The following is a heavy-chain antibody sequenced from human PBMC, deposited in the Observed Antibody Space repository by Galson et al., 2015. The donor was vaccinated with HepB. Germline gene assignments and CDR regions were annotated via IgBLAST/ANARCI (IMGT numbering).Heavy chain of an antibody. Sequence: SVKVSCKASGYTFTSYGINWVRQATGQGLEWMGWMNPDSDNTGYAQKFQGRVTMTTNTSISSAYMTLSGPRSEDTAIYYCAIALTSASFDYWGQGSLVTVSS. J-gene: IGHJ4*02. CDR1: GYTFTSYG. CDR2: MNPDSDNT. CDR3: AIALTSASFDY. V-gene: IGHV1-8*01. D-gene: IGHD4-11*01.